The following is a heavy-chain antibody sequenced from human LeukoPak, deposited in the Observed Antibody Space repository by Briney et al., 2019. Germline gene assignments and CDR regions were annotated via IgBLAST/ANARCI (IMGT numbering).Heavy chain of an antibody. CDR3: AKDYSLVVVVIATPEGDAFDI. D-gene: IGHD2-21*01. J-gene: IGHJ3*02. CDR2: ISGSGGST. Sequence: GGSLRLSCAASGFTFSSYAMSWVRQAPGKGLEWVSAISGSGGSTYYADSVKGRFTISRDNSKNTLYLQMNSLRAEDTAVYYCAKDYSLVVVVIATPEGDAFDIWGQGTMVTVSS. CDR1: GFTFSSYA. V-gene: IGHV3-23*01.